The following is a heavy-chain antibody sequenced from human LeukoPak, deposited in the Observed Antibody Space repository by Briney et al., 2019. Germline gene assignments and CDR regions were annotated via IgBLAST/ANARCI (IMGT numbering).Heavy chain of an antibody. Sequence: PSQTLSLTCTLSGDSISSHYWSWIRQPPGKGLEWIGWIYYSGSTTYNPSLKSRVTISVDKSKNQFSVRLSSVTAADTAVYYCAMGRGVFDYWGQGTLVTVSS. CDR1: GDSISSHY. V-gene: IGHV4-59*11. CDR3: AMGRGVFDY. D-gene: IGHD3-10*01. J-gene: IGHJ4*02. CDR2: IYYSGST.